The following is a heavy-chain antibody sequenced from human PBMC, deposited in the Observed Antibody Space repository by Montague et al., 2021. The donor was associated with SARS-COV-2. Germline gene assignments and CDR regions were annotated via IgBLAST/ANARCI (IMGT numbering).Heavy chain of an antibody. CDR3: AKRPGAGAVVYWYFDL. V-gene: IGHV3-23*01. CDR2: IFGSAAGT. J-gene: IGHJ2*01. Sequence: SLRLSCAASGFAFNNFAMTWVRQAPGKGLEWVSSIFGSAAGTYYADSVKGRFTISRDNSKNTLYLQMNSLRVEDTAKYYCAKRPGAGAVVYWYFDLWGRGTVVSVSS. CDR1: GFAFNNFA. D-gene: IGHD6-19*01.